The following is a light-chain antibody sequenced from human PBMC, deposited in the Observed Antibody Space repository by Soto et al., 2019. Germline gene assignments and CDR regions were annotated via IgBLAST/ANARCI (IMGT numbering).Light chain of an antibody. Sequence: VVLTQSPATLSLSPGDGATLSCRASQSVNNYLAWYQQKPGRAPRLLIYDTSNSATDIPARFSGSGSGTDFTLTISSVEPEDSALYYCQQYGNLITFGQGTRLELK. CDR3: QQYGNLIT. CDR2: DTS. V-gene: IGKV3-11*01. J-gene: IGKJ5*01. CDR1: QSVNNY.